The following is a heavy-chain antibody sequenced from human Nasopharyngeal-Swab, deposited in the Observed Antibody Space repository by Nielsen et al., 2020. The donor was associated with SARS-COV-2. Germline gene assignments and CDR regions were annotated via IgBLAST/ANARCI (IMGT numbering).Heavy chain of an antibody. CDR1: EFNFGSYW. J-gene: IGHJ6*03. V-gene: IGHV3-7*04. CDR3: ARDGQQQLGDWYYYVDV. Sequence: LKISCTASEFNFGSYWMSWVRQAPGKGLEWVAHIKHDGSEKYYVDSVEGRFTISRDDAKNSLYLQMNSLRAEDTAVYYCARDGQQQLGDWYYYVDVWGNGTTVTVSS. CDR2: IKHDGSEK. D-gene: IGHD6-13*01.